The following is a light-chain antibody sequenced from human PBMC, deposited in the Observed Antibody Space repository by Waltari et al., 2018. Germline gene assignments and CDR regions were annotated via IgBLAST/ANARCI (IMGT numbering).Light chain of an antibody. CDR3: NSYASNSNGL. CDR1: SSDVGRYNY. V-gene: IGLV2-14*03. CDR2: DVS. J-gene: IGLJ2*01. Sequence: QSALTQPASVSGSPGQSITISCTGTSSDVGRYNYVSWYHQHPAKAPKLLIYDVSNRPSGVPSRFSGSKSGNTASLTISGLQAADEAHYYCNSYASNSNGLFGGGTKLTIL.